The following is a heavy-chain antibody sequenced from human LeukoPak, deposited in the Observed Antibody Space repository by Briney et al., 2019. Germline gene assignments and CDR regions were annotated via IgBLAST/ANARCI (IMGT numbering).Heavy chain of an antibody. CDR1: GYTFTSYG. J-gene: IGHJ3*02. V-gene: IGHV1-18*04. CDR2: ISAYNGNT. D-gene: IGHD6-13*01. Sequence: ASVKVSCKASGYTFTSYGISWVRQAPGQGLEWMGWISAYNGNTNYAQKLQGGVTMTTDTSTSTAYMELRSLRSDDTAVYYCARESGSSWYRDAFDIWGQGTMVTVSS. CDR3: ARESGSSWYRDAFDI.